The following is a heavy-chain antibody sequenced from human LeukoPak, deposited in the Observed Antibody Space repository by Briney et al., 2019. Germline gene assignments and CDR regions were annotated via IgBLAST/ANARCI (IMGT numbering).Heavy chain of an antibody. CDR3: ARVRSSTSPYYYYMDV. Sequence: GGSLRLSCAASGFTFSSYSMNWVRQAPGKGLEWVSSISSSSSYIYYADSVKGRFTISRDDAKNSLYLQMNSLRAEDTAVYYCARVRSSTSPYYYYMDVWGKGTTVTVSS. V-gene: IGHV3-21*01. D-gene: IGHD2-2*01. CDR1: GFTFSSYS. CDR2: ISSSSSYI. J-gene: IGHJ6*03.